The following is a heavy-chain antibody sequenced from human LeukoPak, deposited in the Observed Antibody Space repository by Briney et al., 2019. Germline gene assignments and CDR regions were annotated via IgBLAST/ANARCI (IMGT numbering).Heavy chain of an antibody. Sequence: PGRSLRLSCAAPGFTFDDYAMHWVRQAPGKGLEWVSGISWNSGSIGYADSVKGRFTISRDNAKNSLYLQMNSLRAEDTALYYCAKDTDGSGSYPFDYWGQGTLVTVSS. CDR3: AKDTDGSGSYPFDY. J-gene: IGHJ4*02. D-gene: IGHD3-10*01. CDR1: GFTFDDYA. CDR2: ISWNSGSI. V-gene: IGHV3-9*01.